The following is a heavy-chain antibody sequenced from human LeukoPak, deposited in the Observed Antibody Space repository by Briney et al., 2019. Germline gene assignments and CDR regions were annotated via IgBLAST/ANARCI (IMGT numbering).Heavy chain of an antibody. D-gene: IGHD3-16*01. J-gene: IGHJ4*02. V-gene: IGHV3-64*01. CDR2: ISSNGGST. CDR1: GFTFSSYA. Sequence: GGSLRLSCAASGFTFSSYAMHWVRQAPGKGLEYFSAISSNGGSTYYANSVKGRFTISRDNSKNTLYLQMGSLRAEDMAVYYCARVADYVWGSYDYWGQGTLVTVSS. CDR3: ARVADYVWGSYDY.